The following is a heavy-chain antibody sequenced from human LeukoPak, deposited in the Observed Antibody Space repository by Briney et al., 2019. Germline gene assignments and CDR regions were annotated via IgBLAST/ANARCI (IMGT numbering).Heavy chain of an antibody. V-gene: IGHV4-30-4*08. CDR3: ARTLGGYSYGRTYFDY. CDR2: IYYSGST. CDR1: GGSISSGSYY. J-gene: IGHJ4*02. D-gene: IGHD5-18*01. Sequence: SETLSLTCTVSGGSISSGSYYWSWIRQPPGKGLEWIGYIYYSGSTYYNPSLKSRVTISVDTSKNQFSLKLSSVTAADTAVYYCARTLGGYSYGRTYFDYWGQGTLVTVSS.